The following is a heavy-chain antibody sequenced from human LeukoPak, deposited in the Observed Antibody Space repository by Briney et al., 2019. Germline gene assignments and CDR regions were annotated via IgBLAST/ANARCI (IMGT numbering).Heavy chain of an antibody. D-gene: IGHD3-3*01. CDR3: ARRSWSGYEHDY. V-gene: IGHV4-4*09. Sequence: SGTLSLTCTVSGGSISSYYWSWIRQPPGKGLEWIGYIYTSGSTNYNPSLKSRVTISVDTSKNQFSLKLSSVTAADTAVYYCARRSWSGYEHDYWGQGTLVTVSS. CDR1: GGSISSYY. J-gene: IGHJ4*02. CDR2: IYTSGST.